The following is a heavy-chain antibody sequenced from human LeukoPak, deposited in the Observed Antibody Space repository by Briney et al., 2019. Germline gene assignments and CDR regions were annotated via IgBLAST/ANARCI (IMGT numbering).Heavy chain of an antibody. J-gene: IGHJ3*02. CDR1: GFTFSSYS. D-gene: IGHD1-26*01. V-gene: IGHV3-21*01. CDR3: AREEGGAGLYGFDI. CDR2: ISSSSDYI. Sequence: GGSLRLSCAASGFTFSSYSMNWVRQAPGKGLEWVSSISSSSDYIYYADSLKGRFTISRDNAKNSLYLQMNSLRAEDTAVYYCAREEGGAGLYGFDIWDQGTTVTVSS.